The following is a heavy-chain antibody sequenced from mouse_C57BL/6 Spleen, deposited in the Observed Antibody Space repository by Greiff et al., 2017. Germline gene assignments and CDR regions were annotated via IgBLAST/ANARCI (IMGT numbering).Heavy chain of an antibody. Sequence: VQLKESGAELVRPGASVKLSCTASGFNIKDDYMHWVKQRPEQGLEWIGWIDPENGDTEYASKFQGKATITADTSSNTAYLQLSSLTSEDTAVYYCTLIYYDYDLFDYWGQGTTLTVSS. J-gene: IGHJ2*01. D-gene: IGHD2-4*01. V-gene: IGHV14-4*01. CDR3: TLIYYDYDLFDY. CDR2: IDPENGDT. CDR1: GFNIKDDY.